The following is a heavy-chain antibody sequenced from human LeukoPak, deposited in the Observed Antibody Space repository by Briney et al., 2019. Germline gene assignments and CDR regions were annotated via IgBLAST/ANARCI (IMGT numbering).Heavy chain of an antibody. CDR3: AKDNRRHYTSGPNPDSLH. CDR1: GFTFSSYA. J-gene: IGHJ4*02. D-gene: IGHD6-19*01. Sequence: GGSLRLSCAASGFTFSSYAMHWVRQPPGKGLEWVSGISWNSGSIDYADSVKGRFTISRDNAKNSLYLQMNSLRVEDTAFYYCAKDNRRHYTSGPNPDSLHWGQGALVTVSS. V-gene: IGHV3-9*01. CDR2: ISWNSGSI.